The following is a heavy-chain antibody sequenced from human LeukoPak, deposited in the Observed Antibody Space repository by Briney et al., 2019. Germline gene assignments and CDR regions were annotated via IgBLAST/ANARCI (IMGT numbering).Heavy chain of an antibody. Sequence: ASVKVSCKASGYTFTSYGITWVRQAPGQGIEWMGWISGDNGNTYYAQKLQGRVTMTTDTSTSTAYMELRSLRSDDTAVYYCARDCDRSGYYCYWSQGTLVTVSS. V-gene: IGHV1-18*01. J-gene: IGHJ4*02. CDR2: ISGDNGNT. D-gene: IGHD3-22*01. CDR3: ARDCDRSGYYCY. CDR1: GYTFTSYG.